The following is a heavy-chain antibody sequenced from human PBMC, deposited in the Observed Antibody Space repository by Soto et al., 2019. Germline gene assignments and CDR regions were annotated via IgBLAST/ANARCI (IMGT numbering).Heavy chain of an antibody. V-gene: IGHV3-23*01. CDR3: AKDIAPIFGVVFRSMDV. Sequence: QTGGSLRLSCAASGFTFSSYAMSWVRQAPGKGLEWVSAISGSGGSTYYADSVKGRFTISRDNSKNTLYLQMNSLRAEDTAVYYCAKDIAPIFGVVFRSMDVWGQGTTVTVSS. J-gene: IGHJ6*02. CDR2: ISGSGGST. CDR1: GFTFSSYA. D-gene: IGHD3-3*01.